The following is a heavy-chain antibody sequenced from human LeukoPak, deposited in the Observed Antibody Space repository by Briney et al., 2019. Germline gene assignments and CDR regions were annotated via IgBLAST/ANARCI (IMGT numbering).Heavy chain of an antibody. J-gene: IGHJ4*02. D-gene: IGHD2-21*01. CDR2: INHRGST. Sequence: SETLSLTCAVYGESFSGYYWSWIRQPPGKGLEWIGEINHRGSTNYNPSLKSRVTISVDTSKDQFSLKLNSVTAADTAIYYCARGDITTGGAPFDHWGQGSLVTVSS. CDR1: GESFSGYY. V-gene: IGHV4-34*01. CDR3: ARGDITTGGAPFDH.